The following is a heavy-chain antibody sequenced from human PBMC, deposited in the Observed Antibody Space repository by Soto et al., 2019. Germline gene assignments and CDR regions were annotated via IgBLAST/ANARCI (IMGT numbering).Heavy chain of an antibody. J-gene: IGHJ5*02. Sequence: SETLSLTCAVYGGSFSGYYWSWIRQPPGKGLEWIGEINHSGSTNYNPSLKSRVTISVDTSKNQFSLKLSSVTAADTAVYYCARAGDKTIFGGVPYWYNWLDPWGQGTLVT. CDR1: GGSFSGYY. CDR3: ARAGDKTIFGGVPYWYNWLDP. CDR2: INHSGST. V-gene: IGHV4-34*01. D-gene: IGHD3-3*01.